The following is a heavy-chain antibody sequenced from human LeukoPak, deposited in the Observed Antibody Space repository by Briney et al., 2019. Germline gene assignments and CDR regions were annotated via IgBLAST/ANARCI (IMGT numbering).Heavy chain of an antibody. CDR2: IWYGGSNK. V-gene: IGHV3-33*01. CDR1: GFTFSSYG. Sequence: PGGSLRLSCAASGFTFSSYGMHWVRQAPGKGLEGVAVIWYGGSNKYYADSVKGRFTISRDNSKNTLYLQMNSLRAEDTAVYYCARDRYYGSGNFDYWGQGTLVTVSS. D-gene: IGHD3-10*01. J-gene: IGHJ4*02. CDR3: ARDRYYGSGNFDY.